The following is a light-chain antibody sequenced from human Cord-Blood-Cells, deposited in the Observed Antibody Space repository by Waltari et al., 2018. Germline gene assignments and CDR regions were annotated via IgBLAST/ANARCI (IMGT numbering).Light chain of an antibody. CDR2: AAS. V-gene: IGKV1-39*01. CDR3: QQSYSTPRT. J-gene: IGKJ1*01. CDR1: QSISSN. Sequence: DIQMTQSPSSLSASVGDRVTITCRASQSISSNLNWYQQKPGKAPKLLIYAASSLQSGVPSRFSGSGSGTDFTLTISSLQPEDFATYYCQQSYSTPRTFGQGP.